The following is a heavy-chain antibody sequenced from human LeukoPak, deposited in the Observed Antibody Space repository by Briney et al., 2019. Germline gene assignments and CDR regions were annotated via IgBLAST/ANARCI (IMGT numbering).Heavy chain of an antibody. CDR1: GFTFDDYA. CDR3: ATGVDSSGYYSYYFDY. V-gene: IGHV3-9*01. D-gene: IGHD3-22*01. CDR2: ISWNSGSI. J-gene: IGHJ4*02. Sequence: GRSLRLSCAASGFTFDDYAMHWVRQAPGKGLEWVSGISWNSGSIGYADSVKGRFTISRDNAKNSLYLQMNSLRAEDTAVYYCATGVDSSGYYSYYFDYWGQGTLVTVSS.